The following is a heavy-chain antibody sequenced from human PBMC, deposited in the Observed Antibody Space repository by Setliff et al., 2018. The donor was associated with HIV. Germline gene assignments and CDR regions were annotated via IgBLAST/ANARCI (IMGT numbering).Heavy chain of an antibody. J-gene: IGHJ4*02. CDR2: IYTSGGT. V-gene: IGHV4-4*07. Sequence: SETLSLTCTVSGGSISSYYWSWIRQPAGKGLEWIGRIYTSGGTKYNPSLKSRVTLSVGTSKRQFFLNLSSATTADTAMYYCVRPSFGIGGGSMFDSWGQGIVVTVSS. D-gene: IGHD3-3*01. CDR3: VRPSFGIGGGSMFDS. CDR1: GGSISSYY.